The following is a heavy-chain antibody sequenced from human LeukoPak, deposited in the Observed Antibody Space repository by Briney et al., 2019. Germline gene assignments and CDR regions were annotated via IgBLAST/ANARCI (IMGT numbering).Heavy chain of an antibody. CDR2: IIPIFGTA. V-gene: IGHV1-69*06. D-gene: IGHD5-12*01. CDR3: ATDPGGYDPYFDY. J-gene: IGHJ4*02. Sequence: ASVKVSCKAPGGTFGSYAISWVRQAPGQGLEWMGGIIPIFGTANYAQKFQGRVTMTEDTSTDTAYMELSSLRSEDTAVYYCATDPGGYDPYFDYWGQGTLVTVSS. CDR1: GGTFGSYA.